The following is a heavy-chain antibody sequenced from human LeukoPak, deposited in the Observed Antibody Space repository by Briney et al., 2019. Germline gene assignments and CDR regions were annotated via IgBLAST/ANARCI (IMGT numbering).Heavy chain of an antibody. V-gene: IGHV3-20*04. J-gene: IGHJ4*02. CDR3: ARVSGLGSYYDSSGYPDY. CDR1: GFTFDDYG. CDR2: SNWNGGST. Sequence: GRSLRLSCAASGFTFDDYGMSWVRQAPGKGLEWVYGSNWNGGSTGYADSVKGRFTISRDNAKTSLYLQMNSLRAEDTALYYCARVSGLGSYYDSSGYPDYWGQGTLVTVSS. D-gene: IGHD3-22*01.